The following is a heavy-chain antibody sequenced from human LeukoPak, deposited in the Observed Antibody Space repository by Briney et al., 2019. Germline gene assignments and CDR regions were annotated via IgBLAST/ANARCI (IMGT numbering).Heavy chain of an antibody. CDR3: ASTPPVLAAIGPTYYYMDV. CDR2: FDPEDGKT. D-gene: IGHD2-2*01. Sequence: GASVKVSCKVSGYTLAELSMHWVRQAPGKGLEWMGGFDPEDGKTIYAQKFQGRVTMTEGTSTDTAYMELSSLKSEDTAVYYCASTPPVLAAIGPTYYYMDVWGKGTTVTVSS. J-gene: IGHJ6*03. CDR1: GYTLAELS. V-gene: IGHV1-24*01.